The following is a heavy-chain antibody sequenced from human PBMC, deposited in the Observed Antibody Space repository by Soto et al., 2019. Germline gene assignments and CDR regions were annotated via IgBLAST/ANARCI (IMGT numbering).Heavy chain of an antibody. V-gene: IGHV3-11*01. CDR2: SSNRDRST. CDR3: ARAWKIEKFGVISMSKGLDV. CDR1: GFIFSDYY. D-gene: IGHD3-3*01. J-gene: IGHJ6*02. Sequence: QVQLVESGGGLVKPGGSLRLSCAASGFIFSDYYMTWIRQAPGKGLEWLSCSSNRDRSTYYADSVKDRFVVSKDNAKNLVDLQMNSLRAEDTAVYFCARAWKIEKFGVISMSKGLDVWGQGTTVTVSS.